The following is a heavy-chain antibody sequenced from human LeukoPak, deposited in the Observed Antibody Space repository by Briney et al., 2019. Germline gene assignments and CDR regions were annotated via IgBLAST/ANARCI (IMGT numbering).Heavy chain of an antibody. CDR1: GGSISSHY. J-gene: IGHJ3*02. CDR3: ARDRGYCSSTSCHGDAFDI. D-gene: IGHD2-2*01. Sequence: SETLSLTCTVSGGSISSHYWSWIRQPAGKGLEWIGRFYTSGSTNYNPSLKSRVTMSVDTSKNQFSLKLSSVTAADTAVYYCARDRGYCSSTSCHGDAFDIWGQGTMVTVSS. V-gene: IGHV4-4*07. CDR2: FYTSGST.